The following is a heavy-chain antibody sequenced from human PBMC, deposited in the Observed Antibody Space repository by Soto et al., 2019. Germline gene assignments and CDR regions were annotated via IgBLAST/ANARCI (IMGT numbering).Heavy chain of an antibody. CDR1: GYTFSDYA. D-gene: IGHD1-26*01. CDR3: ARGGFSRSYVAY. J-gene: IGHJ4*02. CDR2: MVPIFATA. Sequence: QVQLVQSGAEVKKPGSSMKVSCRASGYTFSDYAISWVRQAPGQGLEWMGGMVPIFATANYAQKFQGRVTITADKWTSTAYMEPSRLISEAGAVYFCARGGFSRSYVAYWGQGTLVTVSS. V-gene: IGHV1-69*06.